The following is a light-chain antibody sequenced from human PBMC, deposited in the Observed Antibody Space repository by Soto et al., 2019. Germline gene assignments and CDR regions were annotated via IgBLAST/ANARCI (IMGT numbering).Light chain of an antibody. CDR3: QQLNTYPWT. J-gene: IGKJ1*01. Sequence: IQLTQSPSSLSASVGDRVTITCRASQGISSYLAWYQQKPGKAPKVLIYAASTLQSGVPSRFSGSGSGTEFTLTISSLQPEDFATYYCQQLNTYPWTFGQGTKVDIK. V-gene: IGKV1-9*01. CDR2: AAS. CDR1: QGISSY.